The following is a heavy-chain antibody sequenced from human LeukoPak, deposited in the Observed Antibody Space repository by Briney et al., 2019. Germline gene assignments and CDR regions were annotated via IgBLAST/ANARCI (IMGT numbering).Heavy chain of an antibody. CDR3: ARRNYDDHGDPFDY. V-gene: IGHV3-23*01. D-gene: IGHD4-17*01. Sequence: GRSLRLSCAASGSTFGSYVMSWVRQAPGKGLEWVSDISLSGGSTYYADSVKGRFTISRDNSNNTLYLQLVNLRAEDTAVYYCARRNYDDHGDPFDYWGQGTLVTVSS. J-gene: IGHJ4*02. CDR1: GSTFGSYV. CDR2: ISLSGGST.